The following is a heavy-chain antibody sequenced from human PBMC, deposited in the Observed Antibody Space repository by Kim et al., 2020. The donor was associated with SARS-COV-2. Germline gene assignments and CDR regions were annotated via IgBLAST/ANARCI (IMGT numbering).Heavy chain of an antibody. CDR3: ARVISDTAMFYYYGMDV. Sequence: SVKVSCKASGGTFSSYAISWVRQAPGQGLEWMGGIIPIFGTANYAQKFQGRVTITADESTSTAYMELSSLRSEDTAVYYCARVISDTAMFYYYGMDVWGQGTTVTVSS. D-gene: IGHD5-18*01. J-gene: IGHJ6*02. CDR1: GGTFSSYA. CDR2: IIPIFGTA. V-gene: IGHV1-69*13.